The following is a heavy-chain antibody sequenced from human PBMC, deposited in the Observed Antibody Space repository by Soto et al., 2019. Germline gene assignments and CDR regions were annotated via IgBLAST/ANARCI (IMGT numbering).Heavy chain of an antibody. CDR2: IIPIFGTA. D-gene: IGHD2-15*01. V-gene: IGHV1-69*01. Sequence: QVQLVQSGAEVKKPGSSVKVSCKASGGTFSSYAISWVRQAPGQGLEWMGGIIPIFGTANYAQKFQGRVTITADESTSTAYMELSSLRSEDTAVYYCARGGGGTYSAPDYNWFDPWGQGTLVTVSS. CDR3: ARGGGGTYSAPDYNWFDP. CDR1: GGTFSSYA. J-gene: IGHJ5*02.